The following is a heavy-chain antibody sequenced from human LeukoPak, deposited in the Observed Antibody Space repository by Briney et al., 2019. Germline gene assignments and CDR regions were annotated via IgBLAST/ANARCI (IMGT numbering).Heavy chain of an antibody. CDR3: ARGERGSLFHYYYMDV. V-gene: IGHV4-4*07. D-gene: IGHD3-16*01. CDR2: IYTSGST. CDR1: GGSISSYY. Sequence: SETLSLTCTVSGGSISSYYWSWIRQPAGKGLEWIGRIYTSGSTNYNPSLKSRVTMSVDTSKNQFSLKLSSVTAADTAVYYCARGERGSLFHYYYMDVWGKGTTVTVSS. J-gene: IGHJ6*03.